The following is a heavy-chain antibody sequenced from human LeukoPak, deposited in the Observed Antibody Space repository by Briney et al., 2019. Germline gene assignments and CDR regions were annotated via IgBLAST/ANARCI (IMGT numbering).Heavy chain of an antibody. D-gene: IGHD3-3*01. J-gene: IGHJ4*02. V-gene: IGHV1-69*13. CDR1: GGTFSSYA. CDR3: ARKDYDFWSGYHSLDY. Sequence: SVKVSCKASGGTFSSYAISWVRQAPGQGLEWMGGIIPIFGTANYAQKFQGRVTITADESTSTAYMELSSLRSEDTAVYYCARKDYDFWSGYHSLDYWGQGTLVTVSS. CDR2: IIPIFGTA.